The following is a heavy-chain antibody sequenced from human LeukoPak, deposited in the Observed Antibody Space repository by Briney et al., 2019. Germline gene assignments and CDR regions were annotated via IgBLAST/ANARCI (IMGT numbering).Heavy chain of an antibody. V-gene: IGHV3-48*03. D-gene: IGHD2-21*02. CDR1: GLTFSRYE. CDR3: ATHPPVTATPDTGPDSRKDY. J-gene: IGHJ4*02. CDR2: ISSGRGSTI. Sequence: GGSLRLSCTASGLTFSRYEMNWVRQAPGKGLQWISYISSGRGSTIYYTESVKGRFTISRDNAKNLLYLQMTSLRAEDTAVYYCATHPPVTATPDTGPDSRKDYWGQGTLVTVSS.